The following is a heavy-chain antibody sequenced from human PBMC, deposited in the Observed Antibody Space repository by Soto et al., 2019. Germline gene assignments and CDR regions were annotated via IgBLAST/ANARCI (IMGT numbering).Heavy chain of an antibody. J-gene: IGHJ4*02. CDR2: INHSGST. D-gene: IGHD3-10*01. CDR3: ARKRLWFGESNKALDH. CDR1: GGSFSGYY. V-gene: IGHV4-34*01. Sequence: SETLSLTCAVYGGSFSGYYWSWIRQPPGKGLEWIGEINHSGSTNYNPSLKSRVTISVDTSKNQFSLKLSSVTAADTAVYYCARKRLWFGESNKALDHWGQGTLVTISS.